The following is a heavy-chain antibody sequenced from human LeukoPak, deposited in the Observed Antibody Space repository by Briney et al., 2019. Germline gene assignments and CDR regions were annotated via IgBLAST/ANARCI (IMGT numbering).Heavy chain of an antibody. CDR3: AGDRGYSTFDY. Sequence: PGGSLRLSCAASAFTFSNYWMSWVRQAPGKRLEWVANIKEDGSEINYVDSVKGRFTISRDNAKNSLYLQMNSLRVDDTAVYYCAGDRGYSTFDYWGQGTLVTVSS. D-gene: IGHD4-23*01. CDR1: AFTFSNYW. V-gene: IGHV3-7*01. CDR2: IKEDGSEI. J-gene: IGHJ4*02.